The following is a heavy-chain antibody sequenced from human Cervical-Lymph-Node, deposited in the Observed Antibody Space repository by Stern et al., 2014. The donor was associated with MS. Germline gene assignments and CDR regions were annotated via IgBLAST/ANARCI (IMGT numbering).Heavy chain of an antibody. CDR2: NGGGSVNT. V-gene: IGHV1-58*01. Sequence: QLVESGPEVKKPGTSVKVSCKASGSTFSSSIVQWVRQARGQRLQWIGWNGGGSVNTNYAQKFQERVTITRDRSTSTAYMELNSLRFGDTAVYYCATDDLNARSSAPIGYWGQGTLVTVSS. CDR1: GSTFSSSI. CDR3: ATDDLNARSSAPIGY. J-gene: IGHJ4*02.